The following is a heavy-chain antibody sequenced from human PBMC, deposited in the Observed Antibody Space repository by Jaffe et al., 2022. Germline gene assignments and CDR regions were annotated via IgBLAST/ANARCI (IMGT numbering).Heavy chain of an antibody. CDR2: INPNSGGT. CDR1: GYTFTGYY. Sequence: QVQLVQSGAEVKKPGASVKVSCKASGYTFTGYYMHWVRQAPGQGLEWMGRINPNSGGTNYAQKFQGRVTMTRDTSISTAYMELSRLRSDDTAVYYCARAGLKHYGSGSYPWFDPWGQGTLVTVSS. J-gene: IGHJ5*02. V-gene: IGHV1-2*06. D-gene: IGHD3-10*01. CDR3: ARAGLKHYGSGSYPWFDP.